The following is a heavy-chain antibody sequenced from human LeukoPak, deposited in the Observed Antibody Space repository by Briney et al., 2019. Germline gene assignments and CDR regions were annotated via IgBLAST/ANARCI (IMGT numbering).Heavy chain of an antibody. Sequence: SETLSLTCAVSGYSISSGYYWGWIRQPPGKGLEWIGSIYHSGSTYYNPSLKSRLTISVDTSKNQISLKLSSVTAADTAVYYCARVYYGSGSSDYWGQGTLVTVSS. D-gene: IGHD3-10*01. J-gene: IGHJ4*02. CDR2: IYHSGST. CDR1: GYSISSGYY. V-gene: IGHV4-38-2*01. CDR3: ARVYYGSGSSDY.